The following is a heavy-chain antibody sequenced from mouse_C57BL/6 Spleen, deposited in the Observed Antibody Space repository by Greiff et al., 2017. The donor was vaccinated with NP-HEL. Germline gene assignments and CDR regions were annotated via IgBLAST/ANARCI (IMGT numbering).Heavy chain of an antibody. V-gene: IGHV1-75*01. CDR3: ARESWGY. CDR1: GYTFTDYY. Sequence: VQGVESGPELVKPGASVKISCKASGYTFTDYYINWVKQRPGQGLEWIGWIFPGSGSTYYNEKFKGKATLTVDKSSSTAYMLLSGLTSEDSAVYFCARESWGYWGQGTTLTVSS. J-gene: IGHJ2*01. CDR2: IFPGSGST.